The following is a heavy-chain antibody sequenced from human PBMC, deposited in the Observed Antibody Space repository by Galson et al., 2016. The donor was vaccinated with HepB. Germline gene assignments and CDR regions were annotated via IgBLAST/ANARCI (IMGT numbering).Heavy chain of an antibody. D-gene: IGHD3-3*02. CDR3: ATLSYSISYRYWFDP. V-gene: IGHV3-53*01. Sequence: SLRLSCAASGFTFSNYAMSWVRQPPGKGLEWVSVLYIDGRTYYADSVKGRFTTSRDDSKNTLYLQMNSLRAEDTAVYYCATLSYSISYRYWFDPWGQGTLVTVSS. CDR1: GFTFSNYA. CDR2: LYIDGRT. J-gene: IGHJ5*02.